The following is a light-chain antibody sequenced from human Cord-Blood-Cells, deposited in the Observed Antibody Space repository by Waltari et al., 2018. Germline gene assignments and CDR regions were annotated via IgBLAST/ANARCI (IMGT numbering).Light chain of an antibody. J-gene: IGKJ2*01. CDR3: QQYSSSSLMYT. CDR1: QSVSSSY. Sequence: PGERATLSCRASQSVSSSYLAWYQQKPGQAPRLLIYGASSRATGIPDRFSGSGSGTDFTLTISRLEPEDFAVYYCQQYSSSSLMYTFGQGTKLEIK. CDR2: GAS. V-gene: IGKV3-20*01.